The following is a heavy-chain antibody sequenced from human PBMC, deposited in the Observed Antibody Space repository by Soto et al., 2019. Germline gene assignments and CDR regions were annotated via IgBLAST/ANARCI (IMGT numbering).Heavy chain of an antibody. D-gene: IGHD1-26*01. CDR2: IWYDGSNN. CDR3: AALWELIDY. CDR1: GFTFSSYG. J-gene: IGHJ4*02. V-gene: IGHV3-33*01. Sequence: QVQLVESGGGVVQPGRSLRLSCAASGFTFSSYGMHWVRQAPGKGLEWVAVIWYDGSNNYYADSVKGRFTISRDNSKNTLYLQMNSLRAEDTAVYYCAALWELIDYWGQGTLVTVSS.